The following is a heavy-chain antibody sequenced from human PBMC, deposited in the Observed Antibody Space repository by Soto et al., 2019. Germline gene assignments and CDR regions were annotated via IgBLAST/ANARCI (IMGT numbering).Heavy chain of an antibody. CDR2: ISYDGSKN. Sequence: LVESGGGVVQPGRSLRVSCAASGFTFTSYAMHWVRQAPGKGLEWVATISYDGSKNDYADSVKGRFTISRDNSKNTLYLQMNSLRAEDTAVYYCARDRLYESNTQYYNYGMDVWGQGTTVTVSS. V-gene: IGHV3-30-3*01. J-gene: IGHJ6*02. CDR3: ARDRLYESNTQYYNYGMDV. CDR1: GFTFTSYA. D-gene: IGHD3-22*01.